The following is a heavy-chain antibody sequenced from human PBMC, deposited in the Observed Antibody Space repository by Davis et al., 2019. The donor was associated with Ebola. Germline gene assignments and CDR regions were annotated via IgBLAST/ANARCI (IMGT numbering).Heavy chain of an antibody. Sequence: AASVKVSCKASGYTFTDYYMHWVRQAPGQGLEWMGWINPNSGGTNYAQKFQGRVTITRDTSASTAYMELSSLRSEDTAVYYCARGGYEFWSGYSSWFDPWGQGTLVTVSS. V-gene: IGHV1-2*02. CDR3: ARGGYEFWSGYSSWFDP. J-gene: IGHJ5*02. D-gene: IGHD3-3*01. CDR1: GYTFTDYY. CDR2: INPNSGGT.